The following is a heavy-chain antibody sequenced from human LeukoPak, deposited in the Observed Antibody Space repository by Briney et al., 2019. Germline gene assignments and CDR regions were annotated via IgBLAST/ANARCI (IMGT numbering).Heavy chain of an antibody. V-gene: IGHV3-30-3*01. CDR3: AREEVDTAMMGAFDI. Sequence: PGRSLRLSCAASGFTFSSYAMHWVRQAPGKGLEWVAVISYDGSNKYYADSVKGRFTISRDNSKNTLYLQMNSLRAEDTAVYYCAREEVDTAMMGAFDIWGQGTMVTVSS. CDR2: ISYDGSNK. D-gene: IGHD5-18*01. J-gene: IGHJ3*02. CDR1: GFTFSSYA.